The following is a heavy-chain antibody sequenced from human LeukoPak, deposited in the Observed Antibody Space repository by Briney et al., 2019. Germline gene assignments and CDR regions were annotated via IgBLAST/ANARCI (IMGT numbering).Heavy chain of an antibody. CDR3: AKAAIPYYFDY. V-gene: IGHV3-9*01. D-gene: IGHD6-25*01. CDR2: ISWNSGSI. Sequence: PGGSLRLSCAAPGFTFDDYAMHWVRQAPGKGLEWVSGISWNSGSIGYADSVKGRFTISRDNAKNSLYLQMNSLRAEDTALYYCAKAAIPYYFDYWGQGTLVTVSS. J-gene: IGHJ4*02. CDR1: GFTFDDYA.